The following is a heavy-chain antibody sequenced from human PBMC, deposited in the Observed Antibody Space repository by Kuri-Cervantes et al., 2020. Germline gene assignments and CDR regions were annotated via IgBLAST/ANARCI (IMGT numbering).Heavy chain of an antibody. V-gene: IGHV4-34*01. D-gene: IGHD3-10*01. CDR1: GFTFSSYS. CDR2: INHSGST. CDR3: GRERRTPLVRGRGWFDP. J-gene: IGHJ5*02. Sequence: ESLKISCAASGFTFSSYSMNWVRQAPGKGLEWIGEINHSGSTNYNPSLKSRVTISADTSKNQLSLKLNSVTAADTAVYYCGRERRTPLVRGRGWFDPWGQGTLVTVSS.